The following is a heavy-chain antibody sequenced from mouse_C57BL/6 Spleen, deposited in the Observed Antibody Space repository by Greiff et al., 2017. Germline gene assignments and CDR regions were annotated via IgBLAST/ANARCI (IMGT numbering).Heavy chain of an antibody. V-gene: IGHV1-42*01. CDR1: GYSFTGYY. CDR3: ARQYYGSSYFCC. CDR2: INPSTGGT. D-gene: IGHD1-1*01. Sequence: EVKLQESGPELVKPGASVKISCKASGYSFTGYYMNWVKQSPEKSLEWIGEINPSTGGTTYNQKFKAKATLTVDKSSSTAYMQLKSLTSEDSAVYYCARQYYGSSYFCCWGQGTTLTVSS. J-gene: IGHJ2*01.